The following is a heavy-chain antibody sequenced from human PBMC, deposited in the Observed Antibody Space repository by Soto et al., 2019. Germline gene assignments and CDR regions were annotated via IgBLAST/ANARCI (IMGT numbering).Heavy chain of an antibody. CDR2: IYYSGHT. CDR3: ASTYRRAWGRRLFDT. Sequence: TVSWGSGGGVGGCRIWNRQTPGGGVEWIGYIYYSGHTYYNPSLKSRLTISVDTSKNHFSLRLSSVPAADTAVYYCASTYRRAWGRRLFDTWGQGALLTGSS. V-gene: IGHV4-30-4*08. J-gene: IGHJ4*02. D-gene: IGHD3-16*01. CDR1: WGSGGGVGGC.